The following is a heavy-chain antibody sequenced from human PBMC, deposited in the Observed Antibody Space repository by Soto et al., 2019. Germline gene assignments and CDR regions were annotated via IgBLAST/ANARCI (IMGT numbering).Heavy chain of an antibody. CDR1: GFTFSSYA. CDR2: ISGSGGST. D-gene: IGHD6-13*01. V-gene: IGHV3-23*01. CDR3: ARCFARNPTAMQYSSSWYLIF. Sequence: GGSLRLSCAASGFTFSSYAMSWVRQAPGKGLEWVSAISGSGGSTYYADSVKGRFTISRDNSKNTLYLQMNSLRAEDTAVYYCARCFARNPTAMQYSSSWYLIFWGQGTLVTVSS. J-gene: IGHJ4*02.